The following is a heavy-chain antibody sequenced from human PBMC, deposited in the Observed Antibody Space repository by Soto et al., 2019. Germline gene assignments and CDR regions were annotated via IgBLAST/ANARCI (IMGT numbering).Heavy chain of an antibody. J-gene: IGHJ3*02. CDR1: GGTFSSYA. CDR3: ARGFVEMATISAFDI. CDR2: IIPIFGTA. V-gene: IGHV1-69*06. D-gene: IGHD5-12*01. Sequence: ASVKVSCKASGGTFSSYAISWVRQAPGQGLEWMGGIIPIFGTANYAQKFQGRVTITADKSTSTAYMELSSLRSEDTAVYYCARGFVEMATISAFDIWGQGTMVTVSS.